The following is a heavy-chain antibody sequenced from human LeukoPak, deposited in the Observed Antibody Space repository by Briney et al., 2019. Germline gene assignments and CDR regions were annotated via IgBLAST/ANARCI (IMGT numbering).Heavy chain of an antibody. CDR2: INPSGGST. CDR1: GYTFTSYY. CDR3: ARGREGLLYYYYMDV. Sequence: ASVKVSCKASGYTFTSYYMHWVRQAPGQGLEWMGIINPSGGSTSYAQKFQGRVTMTRDMSTSTVYMELSSLRSEDTAVYYCARGREGLLYYYYMDVWGQGTTVTVSS. V-gene: IGHV1-46*01. J-gene: IGHJ6*03. D-gene: IGHD3/OR15-3a*01.